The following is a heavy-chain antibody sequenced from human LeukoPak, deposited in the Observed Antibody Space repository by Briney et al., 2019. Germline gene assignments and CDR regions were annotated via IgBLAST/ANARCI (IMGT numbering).Heavy chain of an antibody. CDR3: ARDYWRSIEY. J-gene: IGHJ4*02. CDR1: GFTFSDYY. V-gene: IGHV3-11*01. CDR2: ISSSGSTI. Sequence: KTGGSLRLSCAASGFTFSDYYMSWIRQAPGKGLEWVSYISSSGSTIYYADSVKGRFTISRDNAKNSLYLQMSGLRADDTAVYYCARDYWRSIEYWGQGALVTVSS. D-gene: IGHD2-2*01.